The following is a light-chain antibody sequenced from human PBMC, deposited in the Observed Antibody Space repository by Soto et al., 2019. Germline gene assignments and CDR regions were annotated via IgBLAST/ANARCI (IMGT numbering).Light chain of an antibody. V-gene: IGKV3-11*01. J-gene: IGKJ5*01. CDR1: QSVSSY. Sequence: EIVLTQSPATLSLSPAERATLPCRASQSVSSYLAWYQQKPGQAPRLLIYDASNRATGIPARFSGSGSGTDFTLTISSLEPEDFAVYYCQQRSNWPITFGQGTRLEIK. CDR3: QQRSNWPIT. CDR2: DAS.